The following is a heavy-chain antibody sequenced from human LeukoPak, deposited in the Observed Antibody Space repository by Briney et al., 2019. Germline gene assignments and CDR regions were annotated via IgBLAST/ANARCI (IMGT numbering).Heavy chain of an antibody. CDR1: GFTFSSYE. J-gene: IGHJ4*02. D-gene: IGHD4-11*01. CDR3: AKGTYSNYDFYFDY. CDR2: ISSSGSTI. Sequence: GGSLRLSCAASGFTFSSYEMNWVRQAPGKGLEWVSYISSSGSTIYYADSVKGRFTISRDNAKNSLYLQMNSLRAEDTAVYYCAKGTYSNYDFYFDYWGQGTLVTVSS. V-gene: IGHV3-48*03.